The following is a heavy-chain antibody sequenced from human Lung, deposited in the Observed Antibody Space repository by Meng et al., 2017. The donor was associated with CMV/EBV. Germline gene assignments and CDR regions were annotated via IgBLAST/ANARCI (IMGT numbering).Heavy chain of an antibody. CDR3: ARGKGSYYYYYGMDV. CDR2: MNPNSGNT. J-gene: IGHJ6*02. D-gene: IGHD5-18*01. CDR1: GYTFTSYD. Sequence: ASVXVSXXASGYTFTSYDINWVRQATGQGLEWMGWMNPNSGNTGYAQKLQGRVTMTRNTSISTAYMELSSLRSEDTAVYYCARGKGSYYYYYGMDVWGQGTTVTVSS. V-gene: IGHV1-8*01.